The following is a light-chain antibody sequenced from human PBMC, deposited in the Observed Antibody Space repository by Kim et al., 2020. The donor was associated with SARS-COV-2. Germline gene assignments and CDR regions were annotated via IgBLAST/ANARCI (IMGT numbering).Light chain of an antibody. V-gene: IGLV2-8*01. CDR2: EVT. J-gene: IGLJ2*01. Sequence: QSALTQPPSASGSLGQSVTISCTGTSSDVGGYNFVSWYQQHPGKAPKVVIYEVTKRPSGVPDRFSGSKSGNMASLTVSGLQAEDEADYHCSSYAGNSLVFGGGTKVTVL. CDR3: SSYAGNSLV. CDR1: SSDVGGYNF.